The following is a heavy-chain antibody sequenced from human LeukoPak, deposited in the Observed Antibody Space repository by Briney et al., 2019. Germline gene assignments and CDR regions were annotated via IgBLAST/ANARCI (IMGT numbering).Heavy chain of an antibody. CDR1: GFTFSSYS. CDR3: ARDLTTIFPDAFDI. D-gene: IGHD3-3*01. V-gene: IGHV3-48*01. J-gene: IGHJ3*02. CDR2: ISSSSSTI. Sequence: GGSLRLSCAASGFTFSSYSMNWVRQAPGKGLEWVSYISSSSSTIYYADSVKGRFTISRDNAKNSLYLQMNSLRAEDTAVYYCARDLTTIFPDAFDIWGQGTMVTVSS.